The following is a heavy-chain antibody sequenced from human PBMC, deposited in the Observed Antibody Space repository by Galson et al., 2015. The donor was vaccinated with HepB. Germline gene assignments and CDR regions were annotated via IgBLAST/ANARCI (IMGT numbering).Heavy chain of an antibody. J-gene: IGHJ4*02. CDR3: TTDKSRYAAGWQYFDY. CDR1: GFTFRNAY. Sequence: SLRLSCAASGFTFRNAYMNWVRQAPGKGLEWVGRIKSKPDGETPEYAAPVKDRFVISRDYSKNTLYLQMTGLKTEDTAVYYCTTDKSRYAAGWQYFDYWGQGTLVTVSS. CDR2: IKSKPDGETP. V-gene: IGHV3-15*07. D-gene: IGHD3-16*01.